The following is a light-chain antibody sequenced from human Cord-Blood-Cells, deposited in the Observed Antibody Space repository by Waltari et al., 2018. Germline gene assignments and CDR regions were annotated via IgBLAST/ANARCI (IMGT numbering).Light chain of an antibody. CDR2: DAS. CDR3: QQRSNWRVT. J-gene: IGKJ4*01. Sequence: EIVLTQSPATLSLSPGERATLSCRASQSVSSYLAWYQQKPGQAPRILSYDASNRATGSPSRFSGSVSGTDFTLTISSLEPEDFAVYYCQQRSNWRVTFGGGTKVEIK. CDR1: QSVSSY. V-gene: IGKV3-11*01.